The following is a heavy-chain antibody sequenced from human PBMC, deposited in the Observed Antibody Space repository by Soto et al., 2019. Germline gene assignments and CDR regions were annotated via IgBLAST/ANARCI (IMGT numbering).Heavy chain of an antibody. CDR1: GGSISSDDYY. CDR3: ARDLDGLHDDTSGPFPRPG. J-gene: IGHJ1*01. CDR2: IHSSGSI. Sequence: RSETLSLTCTVSGGSISSDDYYWSWIRQAPGRGLEWIGYIHSSGSIYYNPSLKSRATMSIDTAGNQFSLKVGSVTVADTAVYYCARDLDGLHDDTSGPFPRPGWGQGTLVTVSS. D-gene: IGHD3-22*01. V-gene: IGHV4-30-4*01.